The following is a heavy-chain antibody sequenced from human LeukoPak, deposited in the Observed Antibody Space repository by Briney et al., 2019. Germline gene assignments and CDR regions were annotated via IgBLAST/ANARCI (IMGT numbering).Heavy chain of an antibody. CDR1: GGSISSYY. J-gene: IGHJ4*02. Sequence: PSETLSLTCTVSGGSISSYYWSWIRQPAGKGLEWIGRIYTSGSTNYNPSLKSRVTMSVDTSKNQFSLKLSSVTAADTAVYYCASMGYDSSGYKARDYWGQGTLVTVSS. V-gene: IGHV4-4*07. CDR3: ASMGYDSSGYKARDY. CDR2: IYTSGST. D-gene: IGHD3-22*01.